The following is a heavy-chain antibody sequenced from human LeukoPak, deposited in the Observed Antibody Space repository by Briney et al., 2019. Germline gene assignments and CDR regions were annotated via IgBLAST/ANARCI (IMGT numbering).Heavy chain of an antibody. Sequence: SETLSLTCAVYGGSFSGYYWSWIRQPPGKGLEWIREINHSGSTNYNPSLKSRVTISVDTSKNQFSLNLSSVTAADTAVYYCARVGGSGSYSDYWGQGTLVTVSS. D-gene: IGHD3-10*01. J-gene: IGHJ4*02. CDR3: ARVGGSGSYSDY. CDR1: GGSFSGYY. CDR2: INHSGST. V-gene: IGHV4-34*01.